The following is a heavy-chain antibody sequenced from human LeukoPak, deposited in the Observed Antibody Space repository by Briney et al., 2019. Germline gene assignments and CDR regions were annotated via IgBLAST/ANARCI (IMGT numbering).Heavy chain of an antibody. CDR1: GFTFSSHGM. Sequence: PGGSLRLSCAASGFTFSSHGMNWVRQPPGKGLEWIGEIYHSGSTNYNPSLKSRVTISVDKSKNQFSLKLDSVTAADTAVYFCARDYDSRASSWGQGTLVTVSS. CDR3: ARDYDSRASS. V-gene: IGHV4-4*01. J-gene: IGHJ5*02. CDR2: IYHSGST. D-gene: IGHD3-22*01.